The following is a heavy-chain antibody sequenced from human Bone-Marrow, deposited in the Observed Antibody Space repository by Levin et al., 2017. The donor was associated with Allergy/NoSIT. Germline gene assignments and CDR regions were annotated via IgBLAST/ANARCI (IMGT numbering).Heavy chain of an antibody. CDR1: GYSFTANY. CDR2: INPNSGDT. D-gene: IGHD4-17*01. J-gene: IGHJ4*02. Sequence: ASVKVSCKASGYSFTANYMHWVRQAPGQGLEWMGWINPNSGDTNSAQTFQGRVTMTRDTSINTAHLELRRLRSDDTAIYYCARELVTTMTTVFDLWGQGTLVTVSS. CDR3: ARELVTTMTTVFDL. V-gene: IGHV1-2*02.